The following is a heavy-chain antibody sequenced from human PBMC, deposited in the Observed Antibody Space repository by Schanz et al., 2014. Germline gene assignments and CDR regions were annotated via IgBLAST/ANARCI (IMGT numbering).Heavy chain of an antibody. CDR3: ARVQDDILTGSEYYYGMDV. CDR2: ISTSNGNT. CDR1: GYTLTNFD. V-gene: IGHV1-18*01. D-gene: IGHD3-9*01. J-gene: IGHJ6*02. Sequence: QVQLVQSGAEVKKPGSSMKVSCKASGYTLTNFDINWVRQAPGQGLEWMGWISTSNGNTNYIQKLQGRVTMTTDTSTSTAYMELRSLRSDDTAVYYCARVQDDILTGSEYYYGMDVWGQGTTVTVSS.